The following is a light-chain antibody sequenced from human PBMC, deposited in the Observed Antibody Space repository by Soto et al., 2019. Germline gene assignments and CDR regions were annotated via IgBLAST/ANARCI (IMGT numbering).Light chain of an antibody. CDR3: SSYTNSNIRV. J-gene: IGLJ3*02. CDR2: QVS. V-gene: IGLV2-14*01. CDR1: SSDVGGYTY. Sequence: QSALTQPASVSGSPGQSITISCTGTSSDVGGYTYVSWYQQHPGKAPKLMIYQVSNRPSGVSNRFSGSKSGNTASLTISGLQTEDEADYYCSSYTNSNIRVFGGGTKLTVL.